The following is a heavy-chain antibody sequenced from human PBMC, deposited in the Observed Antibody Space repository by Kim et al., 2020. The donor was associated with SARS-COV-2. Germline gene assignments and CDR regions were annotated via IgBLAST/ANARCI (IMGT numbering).Heavy chain of an antibody. J-gene: IGHJ6*02. D-gene: IGHD3-9*01. CDR1: GGSISSGGYY. Sequence: SETLSLTCTVSGGSISSGGYYWSWIRQHPGKGLEWIGYIYYSGSTYYNPSLKSRVTISVDTSKNQFSLKLSSVTAADTAVYYCAASLLRYFDWPDVWGQGTTVTVSS. V-gene: IGHV4-31*03. CDR3: AASLLRYFDWPDV. CDR2: IYYSGST.